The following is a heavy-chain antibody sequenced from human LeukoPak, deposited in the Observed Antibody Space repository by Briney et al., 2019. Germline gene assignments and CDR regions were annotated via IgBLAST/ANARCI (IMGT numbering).Heavy chain of an antibody. V-gene: IGHV7-4-1*02. CDR1: GYTFTSYA. Sequence: ASVKVSCKASGYTFTSYAMNWVRQAPGQGLEWMGWITTNTGNPTHAQGFTGRFVFSLDTSVSTAYLQISSLKAEDTAVYYCARSGDSSGWYSDYWGQGTLVTVSS. CDR3: ARSGDSSGWYSDY. J-gene: IGHJ4*02. CDR2: ITTNTGNP. D-gene: IGHD6-19*01.